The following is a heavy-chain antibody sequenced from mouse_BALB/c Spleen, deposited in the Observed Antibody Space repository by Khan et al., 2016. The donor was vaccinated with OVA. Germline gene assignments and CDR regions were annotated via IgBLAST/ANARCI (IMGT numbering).Heavy chain of an antibody. J-gene: IGHJ2*01. Sequence: QVQLKESGAELAKPGASVKMSCKASGYTFTTYWMHWVKQRPGQGLEWIGYINPTSGYTYYNDKFTDRATLSADKSSSTAYMQLNSLTSEDSAVNYCTSGRSDYWGQGTTLTVSS. V-gene: IGHV1-7*01. CDR3: TSGRSDY. CDR2: INPTSGYT. CDR1: GYTFTTYW. D-gene: IGHD1-1*01.